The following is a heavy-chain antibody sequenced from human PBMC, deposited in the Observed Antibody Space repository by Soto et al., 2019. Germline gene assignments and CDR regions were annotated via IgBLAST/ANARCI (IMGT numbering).Heavy chain of an antibody. D-gene: IGHD6-13*01. Sequence: QVQLVQSGAEVKKPGSSVKVSCKASGGTFSSYAISWVRQAPGQGLEWLGVIIPIFGTANYAQKFQGRVTITADEATSTAYMELSSLRSEDTAVDYCSRSAAGTPQRRARDSFDYWGQGTLVTVSS. CDR1: GGTFSSYA. CDR3: SRSAAGTPQRRARDSFDY. J-gene: IGHJ4*02. CDR2: IIPIFGTA. V-gene: IGHV1-69*01.